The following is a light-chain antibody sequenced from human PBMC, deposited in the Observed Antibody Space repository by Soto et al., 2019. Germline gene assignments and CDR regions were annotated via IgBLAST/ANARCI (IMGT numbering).Light chain of an antibody. J-gene: IGKJ2*01. Sequence: DIQMTQSPSSLSASVGDRVTITCRASQSISSFLNWFQQKPGKAPKLLLYAASSLQSGVPSRFSGSGSGTDFTLTISSLQPEDSATYYCQQSYSTPYPFGQGTKLEIK. CDR3: QQSYSTPYP. CDR1: QSISSF. CDR2: AAS. V-gene: IGKV1-39*01.